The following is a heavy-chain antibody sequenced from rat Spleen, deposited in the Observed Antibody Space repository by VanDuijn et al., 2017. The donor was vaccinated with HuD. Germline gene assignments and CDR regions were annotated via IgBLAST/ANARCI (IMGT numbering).Heavy chain of an antibody. Sequence: EVQLVESGGGLVQPGRSLKLSCAASGFTFSNYGMAWVRQAPTKGLEWVASITNSGGSTYYRDSVKGRFTISRDNAKSTLYLQMDSLRSEDTATYYCARYGSFDNWFAYWGQGTLVTVSS. CDR3: ARYGSFDNWFAY. CDR1: GFTFSNYG. CDR2: ITNSGGST. J-gene: IGHJ3*01. D-gene: IGHD1-12*02. V-gene: IGHV5S13*01.